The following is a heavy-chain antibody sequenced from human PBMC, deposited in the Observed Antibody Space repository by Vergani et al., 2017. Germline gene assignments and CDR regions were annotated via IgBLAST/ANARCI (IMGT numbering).Heavy chain of an antibody. Sequence: QVQLQQWGAGLLKPSETLSLTCAVYGGSFSGYYWSWIRQPPGKGLEWIGEINHRGSTNYNPSLKSRVTISVDTSKNQFSLKLSSVTAADTAVYYCARRRVVTHPLDVWGKGTTVTVSS. D-gene: IGHD3-3*01. CDR1: GGSFSGYY. J-gene: IGHJ6*04. V-gene: IGHV4-34*01. CDR3: ARRRVVTHPLDV. CDR2: INHRGST.